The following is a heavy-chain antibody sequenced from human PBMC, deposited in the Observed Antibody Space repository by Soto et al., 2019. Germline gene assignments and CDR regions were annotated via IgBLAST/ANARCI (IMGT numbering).Heavy chain of an antibody. CDR1: GFTFSNYG. J-gene: IGHJ6*02. CDR3: GRVDRYYGMDV. Sequence: QVQLVESGGGVVQAGRSLRLSCAASGFTFSNYGLHWVRQAPGKGLEWVADIWYDGRSKNYVDSVKGRFTISRDNSKNTLDLEMNSLRAEDSAVYYCGRVDRYYGMDVWGQGTTVTVSS. CDR2: IWYDGRSK. V-gene: IGHV3-33*01.